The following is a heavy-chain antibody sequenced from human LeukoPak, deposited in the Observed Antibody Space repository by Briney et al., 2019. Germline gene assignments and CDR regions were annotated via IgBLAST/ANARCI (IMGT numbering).Heavy chain of an antibody. Sequence: SETLSLTCAIYGGSFSHYYWSWIRQPPGKGLEWVGEIHPSGSTSFNPSLESRVSISKDTSKNQYSLRLTSVTAADTAVYYCSRGSDESKTGDYWGQGTLVTVSS. CDR3: SRGSDESKTGDY. J-gene: IGHJ4*02. CDR1: GGSFSHYY. V-gene: IGHV4-34*01. CDR2: IHPSGST. D-gene: IGHD6-25*01.